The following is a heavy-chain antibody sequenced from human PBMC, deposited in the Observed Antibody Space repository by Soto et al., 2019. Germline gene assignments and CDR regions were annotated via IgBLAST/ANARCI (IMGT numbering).Heavy chain of an antibody. CDR2: TSYDGSNK. Sequence: QVQLVESGGGVVQPGTSLRLSCVGSGFTFRSYVIHWVRQAPGKGLEWVALTSYDGSNKYYDDSVKGRFTISRDNSRNTVDLQRDNLRLEETALYYCARWGTTGGLDVWGQGTLVSVSS. V-gene: IGHV3-30*19. D-gene: IGHD3-16*01. J-gene: IGHJ4*02. CDR1: GFTFRSYV. CDR3: ARWGTTGGLDV.